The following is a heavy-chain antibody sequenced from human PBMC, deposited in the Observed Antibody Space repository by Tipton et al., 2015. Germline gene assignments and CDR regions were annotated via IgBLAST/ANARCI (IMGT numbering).Heavy chain of an antibody. V-gene: IGHV1-69*06. CDR1: GGTFNTYA. CDR2: IIPIFHAP. D-gene: IGHD3-10*01. Sequence: QSGPEVKKPGSSVKVSCKASGGTFNTYAINWVRQAPGQGLEWMGGIIPIFHAPNYAQKFQGRVTITADKSTSTAYMELSSLRSVDTAMYYCARRTILWFGVDDDAFDIWGQGTMVTVSS. J-gene: IGHJ3*02. CDR3: ARRTILWFGVDDDAFDI.